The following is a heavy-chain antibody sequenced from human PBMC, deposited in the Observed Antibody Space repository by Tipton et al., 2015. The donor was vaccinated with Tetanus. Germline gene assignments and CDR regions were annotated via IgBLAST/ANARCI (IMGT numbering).Heavy chain of an antibody. Sequence: SLRLSCAASGFNFNDALMHWVRQSPGKGLEWVGRIKSKAEGGTIDYAAAVQGRFTISRDDSKNMLYLQMNSLTTEDTAVYSCATGRLPTAGKFFNRFDPWGQGTLVTVSS. CDR3: ATGRLPTAGKFFNRFDP. D-gene: IGHD6-13*01. CDR1: GFNFNDAL. J-gene: IGHJ5*02. V-gene: IGHV3-15*07. CDR2: IKSKAEGGTI.